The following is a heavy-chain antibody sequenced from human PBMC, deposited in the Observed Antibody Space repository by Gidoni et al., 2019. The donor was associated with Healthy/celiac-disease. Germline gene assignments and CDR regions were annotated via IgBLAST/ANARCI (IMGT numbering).Heavy chain of an antibody. D-gene: IGHD4-17*01. Sequence: QVQLVQSGAEVKKPGSSVKVSCKASGGTFSSYTISWVRQAPGQGLEWMGRIIPILGIANYAQKFQGRVTITADKSTSTAYMELSSLRSEDTAVYYCARERGDYTNYWYFDLWGRGTLVTVSS. CDR1: GGTFSSYT. V-gene: IGHV1-69*08. CDR2: IIPILGIA. CDR3: ARERGDYTNYWYFDL. J-gene: IGHJ2*01.